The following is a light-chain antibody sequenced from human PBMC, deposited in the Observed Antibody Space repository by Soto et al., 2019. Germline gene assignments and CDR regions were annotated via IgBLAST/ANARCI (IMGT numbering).Light chain of an antibody. CDR3: LQDYNYPRT. V-gene: IGKV1-6*01. CDR2: AAS. J-gene: IGKJ4*01. Sequence: AIQMTKSPSSLSASVGDRVTITCLARQGIRNDLGLYQQKPGKAPKLMNDAASILQSGVPSRFSGSGSGTDCTLTISSLQPEDFATDYCLQDYNYPRTFGGGTKGEIK. CDR1: QGIRND.